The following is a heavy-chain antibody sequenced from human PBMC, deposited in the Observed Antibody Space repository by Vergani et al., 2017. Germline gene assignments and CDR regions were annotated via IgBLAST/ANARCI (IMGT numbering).Heavy chain of an antibody. CDR3: AKDGGYGSWSSSSRGSNWFDP. V-gene: IGHV3-23*01. CDR2: ISGSGGST. Sequence: EVKLLQSAGAVVQPGGSLRLSCVASGFTFSSHAMSWVRQGHGQGLEWVSSISGSGGSTYYADSVKGRFTISRDNSKNTRYLQMNSLRAEDTAVYYCAKDGGYGSWSSSSRGSNWFDPWGQGTLVTVSS. D-gene: IGHD6-13*01. J-gene: IGHJ5*02. CDR1: GFTFSSHA.